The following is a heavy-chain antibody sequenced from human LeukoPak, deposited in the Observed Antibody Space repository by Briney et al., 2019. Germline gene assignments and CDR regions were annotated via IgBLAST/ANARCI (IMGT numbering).Heavy chain of an antibody. Sequence: GGSLRLSCAASGFTFSIYAMSWVRQTPGKGLEWVSAISGSGGSTYYADSVKGRFTISRDNSKNTLYLQMNSLRAEDTAVYYGAKGGRSSGWYPPNFDYWGQGTLVTVSS. CDR2: ISGSGGST. V-gene: IGHV3-23*01. CDR3: AKGGRSSGWYPPNFDY. CDR1: GFTFSIYA. J-gene: IGHJ4*02. D-gene: IGHD6-19*01.